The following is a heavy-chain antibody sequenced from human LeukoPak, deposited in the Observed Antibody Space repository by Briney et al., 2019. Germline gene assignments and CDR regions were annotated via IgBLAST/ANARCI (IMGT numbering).Heavy chain of an antibody. J-gene: IGHJ4*02. CDR3: AKFSGKDDYGDSWGY. Sequence: PGGSLRLSCAASGFTFSSYGMHWVRQAPGKGLEWVAVISYDGSNKYYADSVKGRFTISRDNSKNTLYLQMNSLRAEDTAVYYCAKFSGKDDYGDSWGYWGQGTLVTVSS. V-gene: IGHV3-30*18. CDR1: GFTFSSYG. CDR2: ISYDGSNK. D-gene: IGHD4-17*01.